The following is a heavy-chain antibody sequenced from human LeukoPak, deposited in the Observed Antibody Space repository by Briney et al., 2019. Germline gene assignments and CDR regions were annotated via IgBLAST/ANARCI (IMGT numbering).Heavy chain of an antibody. CDR1: GFTFSSYG. J-gene: IGHJ4*02. CDR2: IRSSGDST. V-gene: IGHV3-23*01. Sequence: PGGSLRLSCAASGFTFSSYGMSWVRQAPGKGLEWVSGIRSSGDSTYYADSVKGRFTISRDNSKNTLYLQMNSLRAEDTAVYYCARDYYGSGSWYYFDYWGQGTLVTVSS. CDR3: ARDYYGSGSWYYFDY. D-gene: IGHD3-10*01.